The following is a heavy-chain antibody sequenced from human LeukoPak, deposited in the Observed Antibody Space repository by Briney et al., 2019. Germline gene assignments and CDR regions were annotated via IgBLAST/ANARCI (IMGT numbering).Heavy chain of an antibody. J-gene: IGHJ4*02. CDR3: ARGHDNTGYNYFDY. CDR1: GYTFSDYY. CDR2: INPYSGGT. V-gene: IGHV1-2*02. D-gene: IGHD3-9*01. Sequence: ASVKVSCKASGYTFSDYYIHWVRQAPGQGLERMGWINPYSGGTNYAQKFQGRVTMTRDSSIATTYMDLSSLMWDDTAVYYCARGHDNTGYNYFDYWGQGTLVTVSS.